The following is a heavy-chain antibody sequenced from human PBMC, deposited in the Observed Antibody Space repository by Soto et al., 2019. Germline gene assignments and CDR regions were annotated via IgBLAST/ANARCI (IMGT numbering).Heavy chain of an antibody. CDR1: GYTFTGYY. J-gene: IGHJ5*02. Sequence: ASVKVSCKASGYTFTGYYMHWVRQAPGQGLEWMGWINPNSGGTNYAQKFQGWVTMTRDTSISTAYMELSRLRSDDTAVYYCEREGYCSGGRWSTGGDNWFDPWGQGILVTVS. CDR3: EREGYCSGGRWSTGGDNWFDP. CDR2: INPNSGGT. D-gene: IGHD2-15*01. V-gene: IGHV1-2*04.